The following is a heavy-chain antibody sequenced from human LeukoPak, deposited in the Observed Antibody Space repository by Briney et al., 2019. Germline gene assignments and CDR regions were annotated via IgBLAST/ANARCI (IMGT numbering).Heavy chain of an antibody. CDR3: ARDGIVVVTGRFDY. CDR2: ISAYNGNT. V-gene: IGHV1-18*01. Sequence: GASVKVSCKASGYTFTSYGISWVRQAPGQGLEWMGWISAYNGNTNYAQKLQGRVAMTTDTSTSTAYMELRSLRSDDTAVYYCARDGIVVVTGRFDYWGQGTLVTVSS. CDR1: GYTFTSYG. D-gene: IGHD2-21*02. J-gene: IGHJ4*02.